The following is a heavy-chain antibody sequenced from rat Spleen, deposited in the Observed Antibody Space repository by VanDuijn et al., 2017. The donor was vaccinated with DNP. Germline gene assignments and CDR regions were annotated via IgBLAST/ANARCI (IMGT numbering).Heavy chain of an antibody. Sequence: EVQLVESGGDLVQPGRSLKFSCVASGFTFNNYWMTWIRQVPGKGLEWVASISSSGAYTYYPDSVKGRFTISRDNAKNTQYLQMDSLRSEDTATYYCARHDQTTDWGQGVMVTVSS. V-gene: IGHV5-31*01. CDR1: GFTFNNYW. CDR3: ARHDQTTD. D-gene: IGHD1-4*01. J-gene: IGHJ2*01. CDR2: ISSSGAYT.